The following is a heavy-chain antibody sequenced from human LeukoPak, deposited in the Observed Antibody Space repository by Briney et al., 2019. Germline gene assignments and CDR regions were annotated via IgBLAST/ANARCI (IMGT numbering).Heavy chain of an antibody. Sequence: GGSPRLSCAASGFILSSYAMSWVRQAPGKGLEWVSAISTSGGSTYYADSVKGRFTISRDNSKNTLYLQMNSLRAEDTAVYYCAKRGWDLVVYWGQGTLVTVSS. CDR3: AKRGWDLVVY. CDR1: GFILSSYA. CDR2: ISTSGGST. V-gene: IGHV3-23*01. J-gene: IGHJ4*02. D-gene: IGHD1-26*01.